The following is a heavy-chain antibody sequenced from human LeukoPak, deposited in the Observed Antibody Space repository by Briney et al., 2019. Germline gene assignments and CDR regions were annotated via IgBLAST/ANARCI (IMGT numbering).Heavy chain of an antibody. CDR3: ARGPELDDY. J-gene: IGHJ4*02. D-gene: IGHD3-3*01. V-gene: IGHV3-21*01. Sequence: KPGGSLRLSCAASGFTFDTYTMNWVRQAPGKGLEWVSSITSGSVNKYYADSVKGRFTISRDNAKNSLYLQMNSLRAEDTAVYYCARGPELDDYWGQGTLVTVSS. CDR1: GFTFDTYT. CDR2: ITSGSVNK.